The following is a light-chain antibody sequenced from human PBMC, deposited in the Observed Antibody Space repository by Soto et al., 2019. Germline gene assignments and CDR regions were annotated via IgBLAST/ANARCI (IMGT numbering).Light chain of an antibody. CDR2: GVT. CDR3: SSYAGSDNYV. V-gene: IGLV2-8*01. J-gene: IGLJ1*01. CDR1: GSDVGDHNL. Sequence: QSALTQPPSASGSPGQSVTISCTGTGSDVGDHNLVSWYQQHPGKAPKLLIWGVTNRPSGVPHRFSGSKSGNTASLTVSGLQAEDEADYYCSSYAGSDNYVFGTGTQLTVL.